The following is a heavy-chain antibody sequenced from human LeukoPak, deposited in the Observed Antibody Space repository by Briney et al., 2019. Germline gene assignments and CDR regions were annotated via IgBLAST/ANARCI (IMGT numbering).Heavy chain of an antibody. CDR2: INHSGST. V-gene: IGHV4-34*01. CDR1: GGSFSVYY. J-gene: IGHJ4*02. CDR3: ARGGRYSSSWYGY. D-gene: IGHD6-13*01. Sequence: PSETLSLTCAVYGGSFSVYYWSWIRQPPGKGLEWIGEINHSGSTNYNPSLKSRVTVSVDTSKNQFSLKLSSVTAADTAVYYCARGGRYSSSWYGYWGQGTLVTVSS.